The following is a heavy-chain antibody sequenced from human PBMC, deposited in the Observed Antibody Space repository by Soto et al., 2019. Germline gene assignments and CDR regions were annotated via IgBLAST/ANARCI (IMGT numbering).Heavy chain of an antibody. D-gene: IGHD6-19*01. CDR2: IKQDGSDR. Sequence: EVQLVESGGGLVQPGGSLRLSCAASGFSLSDYWMNWVRQAPGKGLEWVAIIKQDGSDRYYVDSVKGRFTISRDNAKNSLYLKMSSLRVEDTALYYCARGRGWLHDYWGQGTLVTVYS. CDR1: GFSLSDYW. J-gene: IGHJ4*02. V-gene: IGHV3-7*01. CDR3: ARGRGWLHDY.